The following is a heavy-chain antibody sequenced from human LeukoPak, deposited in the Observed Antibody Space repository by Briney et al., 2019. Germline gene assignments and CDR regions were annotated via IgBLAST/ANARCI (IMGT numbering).Heavy chain of an antibody. J-gene: IGHJ6*02. CDR2: INPSGGST. CDR3: ARAQVVVPVAMTVYYYGMDV. CDR1: GYTLTELS. V-gene: IGHV1-46*01. D-gene: IGHD2-2*01. Sequence: ASVKVSCKVSGYTLTELSMHWVRQAPGQGLEWMGIINPSGGSTSYAQKFQGRVTMTRDTSTSTVYMELSSLRSEDTAVYYCARAQVVVPVAMTVYYYGMDVWGQGTTVTVSS.